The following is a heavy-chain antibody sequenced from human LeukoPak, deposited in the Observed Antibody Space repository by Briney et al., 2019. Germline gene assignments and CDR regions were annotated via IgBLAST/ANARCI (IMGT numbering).Heavy chain of an antibody. D-gene: IGHD6-13*01. Sequence: PSETLSLTCTVSGGSISSGDYYWSWIRQPPGKGLEWIGYIYYSGSTYYNPSLKSRVPISVDTSKNQFSLKLSSVTAADTAVYYCARDRVAAAGSDAFDIWGQGTMVTVSS. CDR3: ARDRVAAAGSDAFDI. CDR2: IYYSGST. J-gene: IGHJ3*02. V-gene: IGHV4-30-4*08. CDR1: GGSISSGDYY.